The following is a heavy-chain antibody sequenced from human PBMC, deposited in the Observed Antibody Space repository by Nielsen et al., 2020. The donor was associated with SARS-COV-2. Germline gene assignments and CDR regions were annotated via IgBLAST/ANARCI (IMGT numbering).Heavy chain of an antibody. J-gene: IGHJ4*02. Sequence: GESLKISCKGSGYSFTSYWIGWVRQMPGKGLEWMGIIYPGDSDTRYSPSLQGQVTISADKSISTAYLQWSSLKASDTAMYYCARKYYDFWSGSENYFDYWGQGTLVTVSS. D-gene: IGHD3-3*01. CDR2: IYPGDSDT. V-gene: IGHV5-51*01. CDR1: GYSFTSYW. CDR3: ARKYYDFWSGSENYFDY.